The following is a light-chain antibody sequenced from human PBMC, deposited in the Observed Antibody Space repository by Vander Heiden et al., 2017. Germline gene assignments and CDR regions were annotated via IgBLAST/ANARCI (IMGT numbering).Light chain of an antibody. CDR3: QQLNSYSYT. CDR1: QGISSY. Sequence: IQLTLSPSFLSASVGDRVTITCRASQGISSYLAWYQQKPGKAPKLVIYAASTMQSGVPSRFSGSGSGTEFTLTISSLQPEDFATYYCQQLNSYSYTFGQGTKLEIK. V-gene: IGKV1-9*01. CDR2: AAS. J-gene: IGKJ2*01.